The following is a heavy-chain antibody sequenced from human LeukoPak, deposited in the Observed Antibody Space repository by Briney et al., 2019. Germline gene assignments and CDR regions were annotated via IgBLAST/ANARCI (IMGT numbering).Heavy chain of an antibody. D-gene: IGHD5-18*01. CDR2: IDPSDSET. J-gene: IGHJ4*02. V-gene: IGHV5-51*01. Sequence: GESLKITCKASGYSFTSYWIGWVRQMPGKGLEWMGIIDPSDSETRYTPSFQGQVTISVDKSLTTAYVQWNSLKASDTAMYYCARQTAMGRSGDYWGQGTLVTVSS. CDR3: ARQTAMGRSGDY. CDR1: GYSFTSYW.